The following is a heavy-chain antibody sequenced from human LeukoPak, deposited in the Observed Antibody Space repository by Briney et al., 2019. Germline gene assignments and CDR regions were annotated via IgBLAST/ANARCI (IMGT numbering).Heavy chain of an antibody. Sequence: GASVKVSCKASGGTFSSYAISWVRQAPGQGLEWMGGIIPIFGTANYAQKFQGRVPITADESTSTAYMELSSLRSEDTAVYYCARDPGYCSSTSCRRNAQFDYWGQGTLVTVSS. J-gene: IGHJ4*02. CDR2: IIPIFGTA. CDR3: ARDPGYCSSTSCRRNAQFDY. V-gene: IGHV1-69*13. CDR1: GGTFSSYA. D-gene: IGHD2-2*01.